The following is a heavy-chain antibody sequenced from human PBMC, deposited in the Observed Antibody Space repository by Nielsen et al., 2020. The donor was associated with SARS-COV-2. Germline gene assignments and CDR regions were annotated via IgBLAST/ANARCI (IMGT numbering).Heavy chain of an antibody. CDR1: GFTFSPYA. V-gene: IGHV3-30-3*01. D-gene: IGHD2/OR15-2a*01. J-gene: IGHJ4*02. Sequence: GESLKISCAVSGFTFSPYAMHWVRQAPGKGLDWVAVISYDGSNDFYADSVKGRFTISRDNSKNTLYLQMNSLRAEDTAVYYCARFRDDGYYFDTGPYDYWGQGTPVNVSS. CDR2: ISYDGSND. CDR3: ARFRDDGYYFDTGPYDY.